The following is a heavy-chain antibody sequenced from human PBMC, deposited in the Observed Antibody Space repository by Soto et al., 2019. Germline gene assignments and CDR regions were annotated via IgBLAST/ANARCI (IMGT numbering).Heavy chain of an antibody. CDR1: GFTFSSYA. CDR3: AVGSGWHSTFDI. Sequence: GGSLRLSCAASGFTFSSYAMSWVRQAPGKGLEWVSAISGSGGSTYYADSVKGRFTISRDNSKNTLYLQMNSLRAEDTAVYYCAVGSGWHSTFDIWGQGTMVTVSS. CDR2: ISGSGGST. D-gene: IGHD6-19*01. V-gene: IGHV3-23*01. J-gene: IGHJ3*02.